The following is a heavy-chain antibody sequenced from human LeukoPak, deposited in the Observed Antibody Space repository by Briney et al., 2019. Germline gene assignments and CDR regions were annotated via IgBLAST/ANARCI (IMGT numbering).Heavy chain of an antibody. Sequence: PGGSLRLSCAASGFTFSSYGMHWVRQAPGKGLEWVAFIRYDGSNKYYADSVKGRFTISRDNSKNTLYLQMNSLRAEDAAVYYCAKDGAPYCSSTSLVHCYYMDVWGKGTTVTVSS. CDR1: GFTFSSYG. CDR2: IRYDGSNK. CDR3: AKDGAPYCSSTSLVHCYYMDV. D-gene: IGHD2-2*01. V-gene: IGHV3-30*02. J-gene: IGHJ6*03.